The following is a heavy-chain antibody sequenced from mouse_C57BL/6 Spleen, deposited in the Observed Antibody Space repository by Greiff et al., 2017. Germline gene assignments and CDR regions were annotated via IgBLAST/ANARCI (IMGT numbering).Heavy chain of an antibody. J-gene: IGHJ4*01. CDR1: GFTFSDYY. CDR2: INYDGSST. Sequence: EVMLVESEGGLVQPGSSMKLSCTASGFTFSDYYMAWVRQVPEKGLEWVANINYDGSSTYYLDSLKSRFIISRDNAKNILYLQMSSLESEDTATYYCAREDYYSAMDYWGQGTSVTVSS. V-gene: IGHV5-16*01. CDR3: AREDYYSAMDY. D-gene: IGHD2-12*01.